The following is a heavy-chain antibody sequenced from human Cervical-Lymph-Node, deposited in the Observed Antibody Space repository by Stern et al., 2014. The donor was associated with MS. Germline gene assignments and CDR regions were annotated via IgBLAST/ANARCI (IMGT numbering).Heavy chain of an antibody. Sequence: VQLVESGAEVKKPGSSVKVSCKASGGTCSDCAVSWVRQAPGQGLEWMGGISPRIGIGKYAQRFQGRLTITAARPTRQVYTELRRLTSEAPAVYYFAKHDSSGTYYYFYGIDVWGQGTTISVSS. J-gene: IGHJ6*02. CDR1: GGTCSDCA. V-gene: IGHV1-69*17. D-gene: IGHD3-22*01. CDR3: AKHDSSGTYYYFYGIDV. CDR2: ISPRIGIG.